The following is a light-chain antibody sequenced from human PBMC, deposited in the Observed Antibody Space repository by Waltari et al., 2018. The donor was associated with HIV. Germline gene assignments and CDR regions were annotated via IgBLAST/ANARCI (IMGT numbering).Light chain of an antibody. V-gene: IGLV3-25*03. CDR3: QSTDRSGSYII. Sequence: SYELTQPPSVSVSPGQTARITCSGDALPKQFSYWYQQKPGQAPVLVIYKDSERPSGIPERFSGSSSGTTVTLTISGAQAEDEAAYFCQSTDRSGSYIIFGGGTKLTVL. J-gene: IGLJ2*01. CDR1: ALPKQF. CDR2: KDS.